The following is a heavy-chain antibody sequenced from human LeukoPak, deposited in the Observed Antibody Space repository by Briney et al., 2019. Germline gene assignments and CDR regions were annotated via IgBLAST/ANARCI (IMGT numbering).Heavy chain of an antibody. J-gene: IGHJ4*02. CDR2: IIPILGIA. V-gene: IGHV1-69*04. Sequence: ASVKVSCKASGGTFSSYAISWVRQAPGQGLEWMGRIIPILGIANYALKFQGRVTITADKSTSTAYMELSSLRSGDTAVYYCARVGDTAMDYWGQGTLVTVSS. CDR3: ARVGDTAMDY. D-gene: IGHD5-18*01. CDR1: GGTFSSYA.